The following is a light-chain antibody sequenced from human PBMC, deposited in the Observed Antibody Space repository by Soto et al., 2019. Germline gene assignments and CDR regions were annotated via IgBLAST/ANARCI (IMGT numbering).Light chain of an antibody. Sequence: QSALTQPASVSGSPGQSITISCTGTSSDVGSYNLVSWYQQHPGKAPKFMIFEVTQRPSGVSNRFSGSKSGNTASLTISGLQAEDEADYYCCSYVGSSTYVFGTGTKLTVL. CDR2: EVT. V-gene: IGLV2-23*02. J-gene: IGLJ1*01. CDR1: SSDVGSYNL. CDR3: CSYVGSSTYV.